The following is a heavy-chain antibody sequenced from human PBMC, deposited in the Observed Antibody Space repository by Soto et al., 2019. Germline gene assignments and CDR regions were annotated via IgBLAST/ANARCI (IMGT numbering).Heavy chain of an antibody. D-gene: IGHD6-6*01. J-gene: IGHJ5*02. CDR1: GYTFFSYG. Sequence: ASVKVSCKTSGYTFFSYGISWVRQAPGQGLEWIGLISGYNGNTNYAQKFQARVTMTADTSTRTAYMELRSLRSDDTAFYYCARKSSSSSWFDPWGQGTLVTVSS. CDR3: ARKSSSSSWFDP. CDR2: ISGYNGNT. V-gene: IGHV1-18*01.